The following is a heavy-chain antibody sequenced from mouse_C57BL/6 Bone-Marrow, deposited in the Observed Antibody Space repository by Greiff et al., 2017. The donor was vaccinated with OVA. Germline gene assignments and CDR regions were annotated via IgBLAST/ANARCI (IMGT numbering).Heavy chain of an antibody. CDR1: GYTFTDYE. J-gene: IGHJ4*01. CDR3: TRGYSNCYAMDY. D-gene: IGHD2-5*01. CDR2: IDPETGGT. V-gene: IGHV1-15*01. Sequence: VQLQQSGAELVRPGASVTLSCKASGYTFTDYEMHWVKQTPVHGLEWIGAIDPETGGTAYNQKFKGKAILTADKSSSTAYMELRSLTSEDSAVYYCTRGYSNCYAMDYWCQGTSATVSS.